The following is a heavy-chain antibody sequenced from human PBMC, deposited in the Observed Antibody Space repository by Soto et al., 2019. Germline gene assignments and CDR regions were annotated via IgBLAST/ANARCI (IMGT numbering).Heavy chain of an antibody. J-gene: IGHJ6*02. CDR1: GFTFSSYG. V-gene: IGHV3-33*01. CDR2: IWYDGSNK. CDR3: ARDFHTLIAAAGGTITYYYYGMDV. Sequence: GGSLRLSCAASGFTFSSYGMHWVRQAPGKGLEWVAVIWYDGSNKYYADSVKGRFTISRDNSKNTLYLQMNSLRAEDTAVYYCARDFHTLIAAAGGTITYYYYGMDVWGQGTTVTVSS. D-gene: IGHD6-13*01.